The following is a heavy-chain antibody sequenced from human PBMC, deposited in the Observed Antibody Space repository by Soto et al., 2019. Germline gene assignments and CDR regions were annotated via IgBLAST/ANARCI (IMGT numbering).Heavy chain of an antibody. V-gene: IGHV1-3*01. CDR3: ARVGVVVMDY. CDR2: INAGNGNT. CDR1: GYTFTIYA. Sequence: APVKVSSKASGYTFTIYAMHWARQAPGQRLEWMGWINAGNGNTKYSQKFQGRVTITRDTSASTAYMELSSLRSEDTAVDYCARVGVVVMDYWGQGTLVTVSS. D-gene: IGHD3-22*01. J-gene: IGHJ4*02.